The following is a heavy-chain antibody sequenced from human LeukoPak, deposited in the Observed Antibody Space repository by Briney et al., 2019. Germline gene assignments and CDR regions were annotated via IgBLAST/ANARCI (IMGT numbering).Heavy chain of an antibody. V-gene: IGHV4-39*07. Sequence: SETLSLTCTVSGGSFSSSDYCWAWIRQPPGKGLEWIGSIYYSGSTNYNPSLKSRVTISVDTSKNQFSLKLSSVTAADTAVYYCARAPYANRFDPWGQGTLVTVSS. CDR3: ARAPYANRFDP. D-gene: IGHD2-8*01. J-gene: IGHJ5*02. CDR2: IYYSGST. CDR1: GGSFSSSDYC.